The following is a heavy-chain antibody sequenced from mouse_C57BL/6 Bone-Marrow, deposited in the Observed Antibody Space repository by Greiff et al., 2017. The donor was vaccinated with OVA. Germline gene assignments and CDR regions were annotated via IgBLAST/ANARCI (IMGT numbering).Heavy chain of an antibody. D-gene: IGHD1-1*01. CDR1: GFTFSDYG. CDR2: ISNLAYSI. V-gene: IGHV5-15*01. CDR3: AREYHYYGSSYWYFDV. Sequence: EVQLVESGGGLVQPGGSLKLSCAASGFTFSDYGMAWVRQAPRKGPAWVAFISNLAYSIYYADTVTGRFTISRENAKNTLYLEMSSLRSEDTAMYYCAREYHYYGSSYWYFDVWGTGTTVTVSS. J-gene: IGHJ1*03.